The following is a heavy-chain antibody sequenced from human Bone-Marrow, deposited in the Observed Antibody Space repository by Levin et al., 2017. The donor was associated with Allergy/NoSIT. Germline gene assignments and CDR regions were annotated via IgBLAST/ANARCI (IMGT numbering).Heavy chain of an antibody. D-gene: IGHD3-22*01. Sequence: GGSLRLSCAASGFTFSSYAMSWVRQAPGKGLEWVSAISGSGGSTYYADSVKGRFTISRDNSKNTLYLQMNSLRAEDTAVYYCAKDSLTMIVVVNDAFDIWGQGTMVTVSS. J-gene: IGHJ3*02. V-gene: IGHV3-23*01. CDR3: AKDSLTMIVVVNDAFDI. CDR2: ISGSGGST. CDR1: GFTFSSYA.